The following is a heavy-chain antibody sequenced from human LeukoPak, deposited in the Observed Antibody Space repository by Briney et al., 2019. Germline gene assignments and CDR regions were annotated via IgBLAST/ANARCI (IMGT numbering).Heavy chain of an antibody. D-gene: IGHD6-13*01. V-gene: IGHV3-23*01. CDR2: ISGRGGST. Sequence: QPGGSLRLSCAASGFTFSSYAVRGVRQAPGKGGEGVSAISGRGGSTYYAASVNGRFTISRDNSKNTLYLQMNRLRAEDTAVYYCAKKRSIAAAGSVDYWGQGTLVTVSS. CDR1: GFTFSSYA. CDR3: AKKRSIAAAGSVDY. J-gene: IGHJ4*02.